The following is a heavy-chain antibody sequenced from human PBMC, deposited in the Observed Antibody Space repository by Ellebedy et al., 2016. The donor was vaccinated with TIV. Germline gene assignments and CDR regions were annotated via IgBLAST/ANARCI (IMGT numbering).Heavy chain of an antibody. J-gene: IGHJ6*02. D-gene: IGHD3-10*01. V-gene: IGHV1-69*13. CDR3: ARGGDITMVRGVIITDLFYYYGMDV. CDR2: IIPIFGTA. CDR1: GGTFSSYA. Sequence: SVKVSCXASGGTFSSYAISWVRQAPGQGLEWMGGIIPIFGTANYAQKFQGRVTITADESTSTAYMELSSLRSEDTAVYYCARGGDITMVRGVIITDLFYYYGMDVWGQGTTVTVSS.